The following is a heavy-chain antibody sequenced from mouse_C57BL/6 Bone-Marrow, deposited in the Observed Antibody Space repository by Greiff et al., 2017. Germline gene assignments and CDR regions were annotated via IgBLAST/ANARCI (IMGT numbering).Heavy chain of an antibody. CDR3: TTPITTVVAPWYFDV. CDR2: IDPENGDT. V-gene: IGHV14-4*01. J-gene: IGHJ1*03. D-gene: IGHD1-1*01. CDR1: GFNIKDDY. Sequence: EVKLQASGAELVRPGASVKLSCTASGFNIKDDYMHWVKQRPEQGLEWIGWIDPENGDTEYASKFQGKATITADTSSNTAYLQLSSLTSEDTAVYYCTTPITTVVAPWYFDVWGTGTTVTVSS.